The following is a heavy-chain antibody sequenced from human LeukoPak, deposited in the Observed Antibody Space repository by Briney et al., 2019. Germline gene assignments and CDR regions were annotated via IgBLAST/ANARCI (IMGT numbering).Heavy chain of an antibody. D-gene: IGHD6-19*01. CDR1: GFTFSSFW. V-gene: IGHV3-74*01. CDR3: ARERTSGWDAFDF. J-gene: IGHJ4*02. Sequence: GGSLRLYCAASGFTFSSFWMHWVRQAPGKGLVWVSRINSVGSSTSYADSVKGRFTISRDNAKNTLYLQMNSLRAEDTAVYYCARERTSGWDAFDFWGQGTLVTVSS. CDR2: INSVGSST.